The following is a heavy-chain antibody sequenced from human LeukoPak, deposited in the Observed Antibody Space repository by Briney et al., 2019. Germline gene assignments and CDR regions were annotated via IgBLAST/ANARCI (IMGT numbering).Heavy chain of an antibody. V-gene: IGHV3-30*02. J-gene: IGHJ4*02. Sequence: GGSLRLSCAASGFTFSSYGMHWVRQAPGKGLEWVAFIRYDGSNKYYADSVKGRFTISRDNSKNTLYLQMNSLRAEDTAVYYCARMDTIFGVVIGMGYWGQGTLVTVSS. CDR2: IRYDGSNK. D-gene: IGHD3-3*01. CDR3: ARMDTIFGVVIGMGY. CDR1: GFTFSSYG.